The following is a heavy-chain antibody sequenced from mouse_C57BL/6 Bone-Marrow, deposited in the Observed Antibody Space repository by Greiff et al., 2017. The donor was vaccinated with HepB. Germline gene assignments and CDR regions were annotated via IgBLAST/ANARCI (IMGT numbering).Heavy chain of an antibody. D-gene: IGHD2-3*01. CDR1: GFTFSSYG. V-gene: IGHV5-6*01. Sequence: VQLVESGGDLVKPGGSLKLSCAASGFTFSSYGMSWVRQTPDKRLEWVATISSGGSYTYYPDSVKGRFTISRDNAKNTLYLQMSSLKSEDTAMYYCARPYDGYYEPSAYWGQGTLVTVSA. CDR3: ARPYDGYYEPSAY. J-gene: IGHJ3*01. CDR2: ISSGGSYT.